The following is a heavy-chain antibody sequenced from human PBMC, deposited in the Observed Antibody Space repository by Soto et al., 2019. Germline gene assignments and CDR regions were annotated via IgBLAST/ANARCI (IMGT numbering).Heavy chain of an antibody. CDR2: IIPSFGTA. J-gene: IGHJ4*02. D-gene: IGHD2-21*02. CDR1: RGTFSTYA. Sequence: QAQLVQSGAEVKKPGSSVKVSCKASRGTFSTYAITWVRQAPGQGPEWMGGIIPSFGTANYAQKFQGRVTMTADESTNTAYMELNSLRAEDTAVYYCARDEGQVFTALGRWYFDYWGQGTLVTVSS. V-gene: IGHV1-69*01. CDR3: ARDEGQVFTALGRWYFDY.